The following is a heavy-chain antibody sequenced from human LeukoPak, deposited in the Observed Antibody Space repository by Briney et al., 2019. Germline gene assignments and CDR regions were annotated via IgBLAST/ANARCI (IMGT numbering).Heavy chain of an antibody. J-gene: IGHJ4*02. CDR1: QFTFSNYG. Sequence: TGGSLRLSCAASQFTFSNYGMNWVRQAPGKGLEWVSYISSSSSTIYYADSVKGRFTISRDNSKNSLYLQMNSLRIEDTALYYCAKDMWRFGELDYDYWGQGTLVTVSS. V-gene: IGHV3-48*04. D-gene: IGHD3-10*01. CDR3: AKDMWRFGELDYDY. CDR2: ISSSSSTI.